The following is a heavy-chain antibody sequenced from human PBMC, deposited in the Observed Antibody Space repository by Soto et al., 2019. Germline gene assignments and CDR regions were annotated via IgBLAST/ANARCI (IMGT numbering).Heavy chain of an antibody. CDR1: GGTFSSYA. D-gene: IGHD5-18*01. J-gene: IGHJ4*02. CDR3: ASLKPRGYSYGPLGY. Sequence: SVKVSCKASGGTFSSYAISWVRQAPGQGLEWMGGIIPIFGTANYAQKFQGRVTITADESTSTAYMELSSLRSEDTAVYYCASLKPRGYSYGPLGYWGQGTLVTVSS. V-gene: IGHV1-69*13. CDR2: IIPIFGTA.